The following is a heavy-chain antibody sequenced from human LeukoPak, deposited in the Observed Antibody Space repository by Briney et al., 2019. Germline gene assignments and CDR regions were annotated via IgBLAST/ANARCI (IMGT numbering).Heavy chain of an antibody. CDR3: ARGRTAHTYYDRSGDCDY. D-gene: IGHD3-22*01. Sequence: ASVKVSCKASGYTFTSYDINWVRQATGQGLEGMGWMNPNRGNTGYAQKFQGRVTMSRNTSISTAYMELSRLRSEDTAVYYCARGRTAHTYYDRSGDCDYWGQGTLVTVSS. CDR1: GYTFTSYD. V-gene: IGHV1-8*01. CDR2: MNPNRGNT. J-gene: IGHJ4*02.